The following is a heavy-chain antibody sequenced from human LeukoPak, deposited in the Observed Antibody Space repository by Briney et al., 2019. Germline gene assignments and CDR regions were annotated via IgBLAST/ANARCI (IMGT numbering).Heavy chain of an antibody. CDR2: IYYSGST. CDR3: ATGSYYNVGFDY. J-gene: IGHJ4*02. CDR1: GGSISSSSYY. D-gene: IGHD3-10*01. Sequence: SETLSLTCTVSGGSISSSSYYCGWIRQPPGKGLEWIGSIYYSGSTYYNPSLKSRVTISVDTSKNQFSLKLSSVTAADTAVYYCATGSYYNVGFDYWGQGTLVTVSS. V-gene: IGHV4-39*01.